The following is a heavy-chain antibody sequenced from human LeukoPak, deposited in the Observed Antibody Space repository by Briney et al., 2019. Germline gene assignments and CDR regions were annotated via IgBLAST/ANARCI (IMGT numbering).Heavy chain of an antibody. J-gene: IGHJ4*02. CDR2: IIPILGIA. V-gene: IGHV1-69*04. D-gene: IGHD3-9*01. CDR1: GGTFSSYA. Sequence: ASVKVSCKASGGTFSSYAISWVRQAPGQGLEWMGRIIPILGIANYAQKFQGRVTITADKSTSTAYMELSSLRSEDTAVYYCARVGNDILTCPFDYWGQGTLVTVSS. CDR3: ARVGNDILTCPFDY.